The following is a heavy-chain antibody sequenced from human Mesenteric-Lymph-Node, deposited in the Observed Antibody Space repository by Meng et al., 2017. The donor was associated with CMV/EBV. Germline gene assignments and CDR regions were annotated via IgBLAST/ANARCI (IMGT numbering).Heavy chain of an antibody. J-gene: IGHJ4*02. CDR3: ASHDDYWSGYVDF. Sequence: SETLSLTCAGYGGLFSAYYWSWIRQSPGKGPEWIGEINHSGSTNFNPSLKSRVTMSVDTSENLFSLKLRSVTAADTAVYYCASHDDYWSGYVDFWGQGTLVTVSS. CDR1: GGLFSAYY. D-gene: IGHD3-3*01. CDR2: INHSGST. V-gene: IGHV4-34*01.